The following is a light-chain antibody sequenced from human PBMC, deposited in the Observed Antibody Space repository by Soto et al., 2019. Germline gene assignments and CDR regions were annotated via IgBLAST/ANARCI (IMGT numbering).Light chain of an antibody. CDR3: QQYGSSRT. Sequence: ESVLTQSPGTLSLSPGERATLSCRASQSVSSSYLAWYQQKPGQAPRLLIYGASSRATGIPDRFSGSGSGTDFTLTISRLEPEDFAVYYCQQYGSSRTFGQGTMVDNK. J-gene: IGKJ1*01. CDR2: GAS. CDR1: QSVSSSY. V-gene: IGKV3-20*01.